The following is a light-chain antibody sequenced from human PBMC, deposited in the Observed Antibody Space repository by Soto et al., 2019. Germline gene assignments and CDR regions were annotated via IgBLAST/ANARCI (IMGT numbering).Light chain of an antibody. CDR3: QPRSNWPQT. CDR2: DAS. J-gene: IGKJ1*01. V-gene: IGKV3-11*01. CDR1: QSLSSY. Sequence: EIVLTQSPATLSLSPGERATLSCRASQSLSSYFAWYQQKTAQATRLLIYDASNRATGIPARFSGSGSGTDFTLTIRSLVPEDFAVYYCQPRSNWPQTFGQVTKVAIK.